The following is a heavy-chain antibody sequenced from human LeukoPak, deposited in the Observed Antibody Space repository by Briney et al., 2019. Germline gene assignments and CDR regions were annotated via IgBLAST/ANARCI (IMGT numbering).Heavy chain of an antibody. D-gene: IGHD3-3*01. V-gene: IGHV3-30*18. J-gene: IGHJ5*02. CDR3: AKDVGDFWSGYYTGLAFGWFDP. CDR1: GFTFSSYG. CDR2: ISYDGSNK. Sequence: PGQSLRLSCAASGFTFSSYGMHWVRQAPGKGLEWVAVISYDGSNKYYADSVKGRFTISRDNSKNTLYLQMNSLRAEDTAVYYCAKDVGDFWSGYYTGLAFGWFDPWGQGTLVTVSS.